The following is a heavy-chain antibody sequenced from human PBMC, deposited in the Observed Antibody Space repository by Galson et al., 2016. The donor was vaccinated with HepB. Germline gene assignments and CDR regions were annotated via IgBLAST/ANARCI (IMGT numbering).Heavy chain of an antibody. CDR1: DASISSHY. Sequence: SETLSLTCTVSDASISSHYWHWIRQAPGTGLEWIGYIYDAGYTTYNPSLKSRVSMSVDTSKNQVFLKVKSVTAADTATYYCARAKWNENWFDTWGQGTVVIVSS. CDR2: IYDAGYT. D-gene: IGHD1-1*01. J-gene: IGHJ5*02. CDR3: ARAKWNENWFDT. V-gene: IGHV4-59*11.